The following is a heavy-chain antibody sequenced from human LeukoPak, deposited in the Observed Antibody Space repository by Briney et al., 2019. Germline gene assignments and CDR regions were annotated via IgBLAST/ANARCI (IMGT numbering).Heavy chain of an antibody. D-gene: IGHD6-19*01. V-gene: IGHV3-66*01. J-gene: IGHJ4*02. CDR1: GFTFSSYA. CDR2: IYSGGRT. CDR3: ARERAVAGLFDY. Sequence: PGGSLRLSCAASGFTFSSYAMSWVRQAPGKGLEWVSVIYSGGRTYYADSVKGRFTISIDNSKNTLYLQMKSLRSEDTAVYYCARERAVAGLFDYWGQGTLVTVSS.